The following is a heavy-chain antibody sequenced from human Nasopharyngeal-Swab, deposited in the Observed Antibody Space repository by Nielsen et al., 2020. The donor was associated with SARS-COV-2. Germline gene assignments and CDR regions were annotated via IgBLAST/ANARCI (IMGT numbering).Heavy chain of an antibody. D-gene: IGHD3-22*01. CDR2: ISGSGGST. Sequence: GEALKNSSAASGFTFSSYAMSWDRQAPGKGLEWVSAISGSGGSTYYADSVKGRFTISRDNSKNTLYLQMNSLRAEDTAVYYCAKDYYDSSGYHPDAFDIWGQGTMVTVSS. J-gene: IGHJ3*02. CDR3: AKDYYDSSGYHPDAFDI. V-gene: IGHV3-23*01. CDR1: GFTFSSYA.